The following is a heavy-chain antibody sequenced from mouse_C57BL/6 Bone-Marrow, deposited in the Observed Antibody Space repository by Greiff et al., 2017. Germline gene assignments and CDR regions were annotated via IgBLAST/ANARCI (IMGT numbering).Heavy chain of an antibody. CDR2: IYPGSGST. D-gene: IGHD1-1*01. CDR1: GYTFTSYW. V-gene: IGHV1-55*01. J-gene: IGHJ2*01. Sequence: QVQLQQPGAELVKPGASVKMSCKASGYTFTSYWITWVKQRPGQGLEWIGDIYPGSGSTNYNEKFKSKATLTVDTSSSTAYMQLSSLTSEDSAVYYCARSYYYYGSSCLDYWGQGTTLTVSS. CDR3: ARSYYYYGSSCLDY.